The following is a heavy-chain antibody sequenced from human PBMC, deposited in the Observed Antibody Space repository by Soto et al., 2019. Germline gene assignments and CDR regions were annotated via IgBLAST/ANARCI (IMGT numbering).Heavy chain of an antibody. CDR1: GFTFSSYW. J-gene: IGHJ4*02. CDR2: IKQDGSEK. V-gene: IGHV3-7*01. CDR3: ARVYSSGWYYFDY. D-gene: IGHD6-19*01. Sequence: GSLRLSCAASGFTFSSYWMSWVRQAPGKGLEWVANIKQDGSEKYYVDSVKGRFTISRDNAKNSLYLQMNGLRAEDTAVYYCARVYSSGWYYFDYWGQGTLVTVSS.